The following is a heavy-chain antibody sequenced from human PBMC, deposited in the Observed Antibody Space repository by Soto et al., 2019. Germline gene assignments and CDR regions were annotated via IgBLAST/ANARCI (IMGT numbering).Heavy chain of an antibody. CDR2: IYYSGST. Sequence: QVQLHESGPGLVKPSQTLSLTCTVSGGSISSGGYYWSWIRQHPGKGLEWIGYIYYSGSTYYNPSLKSRVTISVATSKNQFALKLSSVTAADTAVYYCAREPPGGSEARDACDIWGQGTMVTVSS. J-gene: IGHJ3*02. D-gene: IGHD2-15*01. V-gene: IGHV4-31*03. CDR3: AREPPGGSEARDACDI. CDR1: GGSISSGGYY.